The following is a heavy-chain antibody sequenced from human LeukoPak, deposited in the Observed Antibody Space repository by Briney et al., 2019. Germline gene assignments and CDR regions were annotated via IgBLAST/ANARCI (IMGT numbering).Heavy chain of an antibody. J-gene: IGHJ4*02. Sequence: GGSLRLSCAASGFTFSGSAMHWVRQASGKGLEWAGRIRSKANSYATAYAASVKGRFTISRDDSKNTAYLQMNSLKTEDTAVYYCTADYSNSEATFDYWGQGTLVTVSS. CDR2: IRSKANSYAT. D-gene: IGHD4-11*01. CDR3: TADYSNSEATFDY. V-gene: IGHV3-73*01. CDR1: GFTFSGSA.